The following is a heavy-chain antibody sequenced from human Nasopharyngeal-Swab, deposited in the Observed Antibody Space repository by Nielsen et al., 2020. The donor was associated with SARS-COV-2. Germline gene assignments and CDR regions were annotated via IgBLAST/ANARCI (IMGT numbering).Heavy chain of an antibody. Sequence: GESLKISCEASGLTFSSYAMHWVPQAPGKGLEWVAVISYDGSKKYYADSVKGQFTISRDNSKNTLYLQMNSLRAEDTAVYYCARDQGSSWYTYYYYGMDVWGQGTTVTVSS. J-gene: IGHJ6*01. V-gene: IGHV3-30-3*01. CDR1: GLTFSSYA. CDR2: ISYDGSKK. CDR3: ARDQGSSWYTYYYYGMDV. D-gene: IGHD6-13*01.